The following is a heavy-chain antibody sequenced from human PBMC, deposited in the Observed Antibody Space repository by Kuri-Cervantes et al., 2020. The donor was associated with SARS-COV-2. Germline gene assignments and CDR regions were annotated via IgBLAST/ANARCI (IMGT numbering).Heavy chain of an antibody. D-gene: IGHD1-26*01. J-gene: IGHJ6*03. V-gene: IGHV4-59*11. CDR3: ARDPAGAAFYYYMDV. CDR2: IYYSGST. CDR1: GGSISSHY. Sequence: ESLKISCTVSGGSISSHYGSWIRQPPGKGLEWIGYIYYSGSTNYNPSLKSRVTISVDTSKNQFSLKLSSVTADDTAGYYCARDPAGAAFYYYMDVWGKGTTVTVSS.